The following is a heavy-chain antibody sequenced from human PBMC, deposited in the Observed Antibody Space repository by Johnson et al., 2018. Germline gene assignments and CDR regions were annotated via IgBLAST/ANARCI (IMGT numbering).Heavy chain of an antibody. CDR2: ISWNSGSI. CDR1: GFTFDDYA. D-gene: IGHD6-13*01. V-gene: IGHV3-9*01. CDR3: AKHNSYSSSWGAFGI. Sequence: VQLVQSGGGLVQPGRSLRLSCAASGFTFDDYAMHWVRQAPGKGLEWVSGISWNSGSIGYADSVKGRFTISRDNSKNTLYLQMNSLRAEDTAVYYCAKHNSYSSSWGAFGIWGQGTMVTVSS. J-gene: IGHJ3*02.